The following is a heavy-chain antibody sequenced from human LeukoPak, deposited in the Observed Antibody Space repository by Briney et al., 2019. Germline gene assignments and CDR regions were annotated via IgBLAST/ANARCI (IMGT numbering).Heavy chain of an antibody. CDR1: GFTFSDYY. CDR2: IDSGGST. CDR3: ASGYY. V-gene: IGHV3-53*01. Sequence: SGGSLRLSCAASGFTFSDYYMSWVRQAPGKGLEWVSVIDSGGSTYYADSVKGRFTISRDNSKNTLYLQMNSLRAEDTAVYYCASGYYWGQGTLVTVSS. J-gene: IGHJ4*02.